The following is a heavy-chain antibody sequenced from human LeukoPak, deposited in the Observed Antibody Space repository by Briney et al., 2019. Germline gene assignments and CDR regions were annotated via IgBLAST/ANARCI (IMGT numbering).Heavy chain of an antibody. J-gene: IGHJ4*02. D-gene: IGHD2-8*02. Sequence: SETLSLTCTVSGGSISSYYWSWIRQPAGKGLEWIGRIYTSGSTNYNPSLKSRVTMSIDTSKNQFSLKLSSVTAADTAVYYCARGDYWYYFAYWAREPWSPSPQ. CDR2: IYTSGST. CDR3: ARGDYWYYFAY. V-gene: IGHV4-4*07. CDR1: GGSISSYY.